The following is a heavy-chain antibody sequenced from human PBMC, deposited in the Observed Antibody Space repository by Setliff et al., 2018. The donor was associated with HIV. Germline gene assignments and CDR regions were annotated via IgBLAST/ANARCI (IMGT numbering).Heavy chain of an antibody. V-gene: IGHV1-2*06. CDR2: INPHSGVT. J-gene: IGHJ5*02. Sequence: ASVKVSCKASGYIFSDYYMHWVRQAPGQGLEWMGRINPHSGVTNYAQKFQGRVTMTRDTSIATAYMDLSRLTSDDTAVYYCAKDSDFGGTTNWFDPWGQGTLVTVSS. CDR3: AKDSDFGGTTNWFDP. CDR1: GYIFSDYY. D-gene: IGHD3-10*01.